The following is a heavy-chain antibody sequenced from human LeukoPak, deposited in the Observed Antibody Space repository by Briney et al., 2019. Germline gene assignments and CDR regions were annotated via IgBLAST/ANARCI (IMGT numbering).Heavy chain of an antibody. CDR3: AVSGGYYYGSGSRGLDAFDI. J-gene: IGHJ3*02. Sequence: PGGSLRLSCAASGFTFSNYAMSWVRQAPGKGLEWVSVISGSGGSTYYVDSVQGRFTISRDNSKNTLFLQMDSLRAEDTAVYYCAVSGGYYYGSGSRGLDAFDIWGQGTMVTVSS. V-gene: IGHV3-23*01. CDR2: ISGSGGST. D-gene: IGHD3-10*01. CDR1: GFTFSNYA.